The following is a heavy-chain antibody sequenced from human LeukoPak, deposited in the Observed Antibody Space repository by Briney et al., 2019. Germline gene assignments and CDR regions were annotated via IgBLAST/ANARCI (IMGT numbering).Heavy chain of an antibody. Sequence: GGSLRLSCAGSGFTFSSYGMNWVRQAPGKGLEWVSSISSSSSYIYYADSVKGRFTISRDNAKNSLYLQMNSLRAEDTAVYYCASVTIFGVANWGQGTLVTVSS. CDR2: ISSSSSYI. D-gene: IGHD3-3*01. J-gene: IGHJ4*02. CDR3: ASVTIFGVAN. CDR1: GFTFSSYG. V-gene: IGHV3-21*01.